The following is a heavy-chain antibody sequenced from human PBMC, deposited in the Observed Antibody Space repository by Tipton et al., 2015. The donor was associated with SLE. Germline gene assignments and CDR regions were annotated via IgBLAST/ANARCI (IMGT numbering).Heavy chain of an antibody. CDR1: GFTFSSYW. D-gene: IGHD3-16*01. V-gene: IGHV3-74*01. J-gene: IGHJ3*02. CDR2: IKGDGTSP. CDR3: ARDFKEGDQLILMGLDI. Sequence: SLRLSCAASGFTFSSYWMHWVRQVPGRGLVWVSRIKGDGTSPNYADSVKGRFTISRDNAKSTLYLQMNSLRAEDTVVYYCARDFKEGDQLILMGLDIWGRGTTVTVSS.